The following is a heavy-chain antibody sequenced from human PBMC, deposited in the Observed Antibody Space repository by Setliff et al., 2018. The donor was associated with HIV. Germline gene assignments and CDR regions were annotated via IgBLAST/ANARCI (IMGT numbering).Heavy chain of an antibody. CDR2: IYHSGST. CDR3: ARQWRDQYNSGVSTEYFQH. V-gene: IGHV4-38-2*01. J-gene: IGHJ1*01. Sequence: PSETLSLICAVSAYSISSGYYWGWIRQPPGKGLEWIGSIYHSGSTYYNPSLMSRVTISVDTSKNQFSLKLRSVTAADTAVYYCARQWRDQYNSGVSTEYFQHWGLGTLVTVSS. CDR1: AYSISSGYY. D-gene: IGHD3-22*01.